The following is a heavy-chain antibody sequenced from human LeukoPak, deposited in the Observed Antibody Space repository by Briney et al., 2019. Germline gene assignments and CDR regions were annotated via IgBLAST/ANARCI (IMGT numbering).Heavy chain of an antibody. CDR2: INHSGST. J-gene: IGHJ4*02. CDR3: ARGRSSSSDYYFDY. CDR1: GGSFSGYY. V-gene: IGHV4-34*01. Sequence: SETLSLSCAVYGGSFSGYYWSWIRQTPGKGLEWIGEINHSGSTNYNPSLKSRVTISVDTSKNQFSLKLSSVTAADTAVYYCARGRSSSSDYYFDYWGQGALVTVSS. D-gene: IGHD6-6*01.